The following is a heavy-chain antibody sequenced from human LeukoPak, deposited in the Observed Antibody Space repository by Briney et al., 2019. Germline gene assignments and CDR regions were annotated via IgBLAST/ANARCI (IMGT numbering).Heavy chain of an antibody. J-gene: IGHJ4*02. CDR2: ITQGGSDK. Sequence: GGSLRLSCEASGFTLSNRWMTWVRQAPGKGLEWVATITQGGSDKFYVDSAKGRFTISGDNAKSSLYLQMNSLRAEDTAVYYCARDPFELWGQGTLVTVSS. CDR3: ARDPFEL. D-gene: IGHD1-26*01. CDR1: GFTLSNRW. V-gene: IGHV3-7*01.